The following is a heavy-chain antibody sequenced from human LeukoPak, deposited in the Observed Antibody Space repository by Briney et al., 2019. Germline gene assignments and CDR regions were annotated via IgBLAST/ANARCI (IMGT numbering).Heavy chain of an antibody. V-gene: IGHV4-59*13. D-gene: IGHD4-11*01. CDR1: RDSISGYF. J-gene: IGHJ4*02. CDR2: IYSSGST. Sequence: PSETLSLTCTVSRDSISGYFWTWIRQTPGKGLEWIGFIYSSGSTNYNPSLKSRVTISIDTSKNQFSLNLRSVTAADTAIYYCAREVAHSNYLRFDFWDQGTLVTVSS. CDR3: AREVAHSNYLRFDF.